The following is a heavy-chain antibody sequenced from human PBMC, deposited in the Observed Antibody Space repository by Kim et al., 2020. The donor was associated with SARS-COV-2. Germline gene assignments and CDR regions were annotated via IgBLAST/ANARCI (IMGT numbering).Heavy chain of an antibody. Sequence: ASVKVSCKASGYTFTSYGISWVRQAPGQGLEWMGWISAYNGNTNYAQKLQGRVTMTTDTSTSTAYMERRSLRSDDTAVYYCARVEANLWFGDPWDYWGQGTLVTVSS. D-gene: IGHD3-10*01. J-gene: IGHJ4*02. CDR2: ISAYNGNT. V-gene: IGHV1-18*04. CDR1: GYTFTSYG. CDR3: ARVEANLWFGDPWDY.